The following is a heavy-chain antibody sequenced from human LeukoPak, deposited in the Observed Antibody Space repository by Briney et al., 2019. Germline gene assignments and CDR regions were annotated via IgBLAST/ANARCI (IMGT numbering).Heavy chain of an antibody. D-gene: IGHD3-3*02. Sequence: PSQTLSLTCTVSGGSISSGDYYWNWIRQPPGKGLEWIGFIYYSGSAYYNPSLKSRVIISVDTSKNQFSLNLSSVTAADTAVYFCARGLARFYGAASDLWGQGTLVTVSS. J-gene: IGHJ5*02. CDR1: GGSISSGDYY. V-gene: IGHV4-30-4*01. CDR2: IYYSGSA. CDR3: ARGLARFYGAASDL.